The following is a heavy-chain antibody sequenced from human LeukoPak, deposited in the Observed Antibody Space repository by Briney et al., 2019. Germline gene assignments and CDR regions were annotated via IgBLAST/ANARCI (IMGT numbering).Heavy chain of an antibody. D-gene: IGHD6-19*01. CDR2: TYYRSKWYN. V-gene: IGHV6-1*01. Sequence: SPTLSLSCAISGDSFSSNSAAWNWLRQSPSRGLEWLGRTYYRSKWYNDYAVSVKSRITINPDTSKNQFSLQLNSVTPEDTAVYYCARAHIQGYSSGRPFDYWGQGTLVTVSS. J-gene: IGHJ4*02. CDR1: GDSFSSNSAA. CDR3: ARAHIQGYSSGRPFDY.